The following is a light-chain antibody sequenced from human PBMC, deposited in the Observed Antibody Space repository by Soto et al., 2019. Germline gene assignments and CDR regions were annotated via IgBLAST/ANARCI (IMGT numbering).Light chain of an antibody. Sequence: DIQMTQSPSSLSASVGDTFTLTCRASQSVDNYLKWYQQKPGKAPGLLIYAASTLQSGVPSRFSASGSGTDCSLTIRCLQPGDLAAYFFQQDLRPPLVVGSGTKVDIK. CDR1: QSVDNY. CDR2: AAS. V-gene: IGKV1-39*01. CDR3: QQDLRPPLV. J-gene: IGKJ3*01.